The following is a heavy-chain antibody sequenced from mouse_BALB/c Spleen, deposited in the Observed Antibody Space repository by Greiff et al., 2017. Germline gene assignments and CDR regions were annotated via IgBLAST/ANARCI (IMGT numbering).Heavy chain of an antibody. V-gene: IGHV2-9-2*01. D-gene: IGHD1-1*01. CDR1: GFSLTSYD. J-gene: IGHJ1*01. Sequence: QVQLKQSGPGLVAPSQSLSITCTVSGFSLTSYDISWIRQPPGKGLEWLGVIWTGGGTNYNSAFMSRLSISKDNSKCQVFLKMNSLQTDDTAIYYCVRDYYGSSYGYFDVWGAGTTVTVSS. CDR2: IWTGGGT. CDR3: VRDYYGSSYGYFDV.